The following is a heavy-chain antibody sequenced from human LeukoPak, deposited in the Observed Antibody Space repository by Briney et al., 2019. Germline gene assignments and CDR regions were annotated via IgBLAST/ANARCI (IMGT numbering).Heavy chain of an antibody. CDR3: ARGPRITMIVVEPRGPFDY. V-gene: IGHV5-51*01. CDR2: IYPGDSDT. J-gene: IGHJ4*02. Sequence: GESLKISCKGSGYSFTSYWIGWVRQMPGKGLEWMGIIYPGDSDTRYSPSFQGQVTISADKSISTAYLQWSSLKASDTAMYYCARGPRITMIVVEPRGPFDYWGQGTLVTVSS. CDR1: GYSFTSYW. D-gene: IGHD3-22*01.